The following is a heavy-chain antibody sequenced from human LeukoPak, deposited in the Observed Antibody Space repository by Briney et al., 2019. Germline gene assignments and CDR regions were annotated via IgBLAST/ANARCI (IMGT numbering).Heavy chain of an antibody. J-gene: IGHJ4*02. CDR1: GGSISSSSYY. Sequence: PSETLSLTCTVSGGSISSSSYYWGWIRQPPGKGLEWIGSIYYSGSTYYNPSLKSRVTISVDTSKNQFSLKLSSVTAADTAVYYCARGINYDFWSGYSRGFDYWGQGTLVTVSS. V-gene: IGHV4-39*01. CDR3: ARGINYDFWSGYSRGFDY. D-gene: IGHD3-3*01. CDR2: IYYSGST.